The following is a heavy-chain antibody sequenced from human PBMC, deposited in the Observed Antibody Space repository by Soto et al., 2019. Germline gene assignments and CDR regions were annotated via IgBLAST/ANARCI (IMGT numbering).Heavy chain of an antibody. CDR1: GGTFSSYT. J-gene: IGHJ3*02. V-gene: IGHV1-69*08. CDR2: IIPILGIA. Sequence: QVQLVQSGAEVKKPGSSVKVSCKASGGTFSSYTISWVRQAPGQGLEWMGRIIPILGIANYAQKFQGRVTITADKSTSTAYMELSSLRSVDTAVYYCVRDRSVRSADAFDIWGRGTMVTVSS. CDR3: VRDRSVRSADAFDI.